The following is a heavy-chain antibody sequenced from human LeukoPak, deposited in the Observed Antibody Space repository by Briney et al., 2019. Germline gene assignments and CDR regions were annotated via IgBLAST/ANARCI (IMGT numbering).Heavy chain of an antibody. CDR1: GYTFTGHF. D-gene: IGHD2/OR15-2a*01. J-gene: IGHJ3*02. V-gene: IGHV1-2*02. Sequence: ASVKVSCKASGYTFTGHFIHWVRQAPGQGLEWIGWINPNSGGTNYAQKFQGRVTMTRDTSISTAYMELSRLTSDDTAVYYCARDPPFGGADVFDIWGQGTMVTVSS. CDR2: INPNSGGT. CDR3: ARDPPFGGADVFDI.